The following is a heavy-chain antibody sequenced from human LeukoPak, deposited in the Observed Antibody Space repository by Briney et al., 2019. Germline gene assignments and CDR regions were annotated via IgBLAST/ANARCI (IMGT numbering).Heavy chain of an antibody. J-gene: IGHJ4*02. CDR1: GFTFSDYY. Sequence: GGSLRLSCAASGFTFSDYYMSWIRQAPGKGLEWVSYISSSGSTIYYADSVKGRFTISRDNAKSSLYLQMNSLRAEDTAVYYCAGDRAVAGVHYWGQGTLVTVSS. V-gene: IGHV3-11*01. CDR3: AGDRAVAGVHY. CDR2: ISSSGSTI. D-gene: IGHD6-19*01.